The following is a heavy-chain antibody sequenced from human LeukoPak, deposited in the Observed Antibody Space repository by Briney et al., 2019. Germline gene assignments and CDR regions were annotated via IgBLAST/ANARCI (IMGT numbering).Heavy chain of an antibody. Sequence: PGGSLRLSCAASGFTFSSYYMSWVRQTPGEGLERVANIHQDGNEKNYLDSVKGRFTISRDNAKNLLYLQMNSLRGDDTGVYYCARDPRGSEYSHFDSWGQGTLVSVSS. V-gene: IGHV3-7*01. CDR2: IHQDGNEK. J-gene: IGHJ4*02. CDR3: ARDPRGSEYSHFDS. CDR1: GFTFSSYY. D-gene: IGHD2/OR15-2a*01.